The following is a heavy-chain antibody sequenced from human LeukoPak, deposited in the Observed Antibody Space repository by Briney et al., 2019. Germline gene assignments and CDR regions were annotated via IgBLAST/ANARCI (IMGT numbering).Heavy chain of an antibody. J-gene: IGHJ4*02. CDR3: AKGVHYDIIGLFDY. V-gene: IGHV3-30*18. D-gene: IGHD3-9*01. CDR2: ISYDGSNK. CDR1: GFTFSSYG. Sequence: GGSMRLSCAASGFTFSSYGMHWVRQAPGKGLEWVAVISYDGSNKYYADSVKGRFTISRDNSKNTLYLQMNSLRAEDTAVYYCAKGVHYDIIGLFDYWGQGTLVTVSS.